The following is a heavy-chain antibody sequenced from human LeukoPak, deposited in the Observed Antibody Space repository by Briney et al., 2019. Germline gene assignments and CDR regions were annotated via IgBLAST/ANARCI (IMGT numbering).Heavy chain of an antibody. J-gene: IGHJ3*01. Sequence: PGGSLRLSCAASGFTFSSYAMSWVRQAPGKGLEWVANIKFDGIEKYYVDSVKGRFTVSRDNAKSSLYLQMNSLRPEDTAVYYCTCDLDRSNGLWGQGTMVTVSS. CDR2: IKFDGIEK. CDR1: GFTFSSYA. CDR3: TCDLDRSNGL. V-gene: IGHV3-7*01. D-gene: IGHD2-8*01.